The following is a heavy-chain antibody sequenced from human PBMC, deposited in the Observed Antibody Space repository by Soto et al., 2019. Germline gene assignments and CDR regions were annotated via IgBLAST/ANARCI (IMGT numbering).Heavy chain of an antibody. CDR2: ITWNSRVL. V-gene: IGHV3-9*01. D-gene: IGHD3-3*01. CDR1: GLNLDDFA. Sequence: GGSLRLSCVGTGLNLDDFAMHWVRQAPGKGLEWVSGITWNSRVLAYADSVKGRFTISRDNARNSLYLQMDSLRDEDTALYYCAKGRYDFWSPYYFDSWGQGTLVTV. J-gene: IGHJ4*02. CDR3: AKGRYDFWSPYYFDS.